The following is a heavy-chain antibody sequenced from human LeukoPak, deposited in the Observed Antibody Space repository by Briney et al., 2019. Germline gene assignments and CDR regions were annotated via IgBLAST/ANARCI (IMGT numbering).Heavy chain of an antibody. CDR3: ALGGWDYTPQSSSDFDY. CDR1: GFTFSRYW. V-gene: IGHV3-7*01. CDR2: TEQDGSEK. D-gene: IGHD4-11*01. J-gene: IGHJ4*02. Sequence: PGGSLRLSCAASGFTFSRYWMSWVRQAPGKGLEWLANTEQDGSEKYYVDSVKGRFTISRDNAKNSLYLQMNSLRADDTAVYYCALGGWDYTPQSSSDFDYWGQGTLVTVSS.